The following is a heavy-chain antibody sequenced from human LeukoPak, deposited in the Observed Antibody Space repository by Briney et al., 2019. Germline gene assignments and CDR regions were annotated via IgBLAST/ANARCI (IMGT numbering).Heavy chain of an antibody. CDR1: GFSLITTGMR. CDR3: ARLQGATIGAKWFDP. V-gene: IGHV2-70*04. D-gene: IGHD4/OR15-4a*01. CDR2: IDWDDDK. J-gene: IGHJ5*02. Sequence: SGPALVKPTEPLTLTCTFSGFSLITTGMRVSWIRQPPGKALEWLARIDWDDDKFYSTSLKTRLTISKDTSKNQVVLTMTNMDPVDTATYYCARLQGATIGAKWFDPWGQGTLVTVSS.